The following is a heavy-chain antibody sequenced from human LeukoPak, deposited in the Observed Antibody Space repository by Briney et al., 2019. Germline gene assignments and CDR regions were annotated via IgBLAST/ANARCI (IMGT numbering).Heavy chain of an antibody. CDR3: ARDQPTIRFPYFDY. CDR2: FLLIFGTA. V-gene: IGHV1-69*06. Sequence: ASVKLSCKASGGTFSSYAISWGRQAPGQGLGWMGRFLLIFGTAIYAQKLQGRVTITADKSTSTAYMELSSLRSEDTAVYYCARDQPTIRFPYFDYWGQGTLVTVSS. D-gene: IGHD5-24*01. J-gene: IGHJ4*02. CDR1: GGTFSSYA.